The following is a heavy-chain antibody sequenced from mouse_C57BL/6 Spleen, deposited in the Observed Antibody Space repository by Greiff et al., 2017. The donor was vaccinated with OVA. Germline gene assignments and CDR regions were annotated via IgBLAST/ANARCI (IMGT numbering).Heavy chain of an antibody. J-gene: IGHJ2*01. CDR2: INPNNGGT. D-gene: IGHD1-1*01. CDR1: GYTFTDYN. CDR3: ARRTDYGSDY. V-gene: IGHV1-18*01. Sequence: EVQLQQSGPELVKPGASVKIPCKASGYTFTDYNMDWVKQSHGKSLEWIGDINPNNGGTIYHQKFKGKATLTVDKSSSTAYLELRSLTSEDTAVYYCARRTDYGSDYWGQGTTLTVSS.